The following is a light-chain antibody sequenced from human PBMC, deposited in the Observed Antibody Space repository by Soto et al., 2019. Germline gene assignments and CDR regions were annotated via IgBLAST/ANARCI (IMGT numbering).Light chain of an antibody. J-gene: IGKJ2*01. CDR2: DAS. V-gene: IGKV3-11*01. Sequence: EIVLIQSPATLSLSPGERATLSCRASQSVSSYLAWYQQKPGQAPRLLIYDASNRATGIPARFSGSGSGTDFTLTISSLEPEDFAVYYCQQRGYTFGQGTKLEIK. CDR1: QSVSSY. CDR3: QQRGYT.